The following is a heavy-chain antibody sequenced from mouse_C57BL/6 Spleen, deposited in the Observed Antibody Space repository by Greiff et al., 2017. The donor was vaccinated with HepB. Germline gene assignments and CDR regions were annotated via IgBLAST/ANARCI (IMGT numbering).Heavy chain of an antibody. J-gene: IGHJ1*03. V-gene: IGHV5-17*01. CDR1: GFTFSDYG. CDR2: ISSGSSTI. Sequence: EVMLVESGGGLVKPGGSLKLSCAASGFTFSDYGMHWVRQAPEKGLEWVAYISSGSSTIYYADTVKGRFTISRDNAKNTLFLQMTSLGSEDTAMYYCATLYGSSPSRYFDVWGTGTTVTVSS. CDR3: ATLYGSSPSRYFDV. D-gene: IGHD1-1*01.